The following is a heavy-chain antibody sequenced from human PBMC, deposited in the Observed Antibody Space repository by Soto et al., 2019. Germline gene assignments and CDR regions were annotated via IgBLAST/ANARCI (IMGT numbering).Heavy chain of an antibody. D-gene: IGHD2-2*01. Sequence: EVQLVESGGGLVQPGGSLRLSCAASGFTVSSNYMGWVRQAPGKGLEWVSVIYSGGGTYYADSVKGRFTISRDNSQNKLYLQMNNLRGDDTAVYYCATGGTSGSPDAYYFDCWGQGTLVTLSS. CDR3: ATGGTSGSPDAYYFDC. CDR2: IYSGGGT. J-gene: IGHJ4*02. V-gene: IGHV3-66*01. CDR1: GFTVSSNY.